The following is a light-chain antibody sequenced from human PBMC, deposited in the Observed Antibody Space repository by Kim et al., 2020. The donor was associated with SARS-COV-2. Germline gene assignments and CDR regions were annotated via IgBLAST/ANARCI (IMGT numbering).Light chain of an antibody. CDR3: QQYNSYS. CDR1: QSISSW. CDR2: KAS. Sequence: TLSASVGDRVTITCRASQSISSWLAWYQQKPGKAPKLLIYKASSLESGVPSRFSGSGSGTEFTLTISSLQPDDFATYYCQQYNSYSFGQGTKLEI. J-gene: IGKJ2*01. V-gene: IGKV1-5*03.